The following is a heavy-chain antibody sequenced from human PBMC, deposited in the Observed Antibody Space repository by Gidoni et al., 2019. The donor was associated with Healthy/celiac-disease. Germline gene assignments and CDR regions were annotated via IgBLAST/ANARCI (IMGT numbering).Heavy chain of an antibody. CDR2: IYSGGST. CDR3: ASERITMVRGVDDAFDI. J-gene: IGHJ3*02. Sequence: EVQLVESGGGLIQPGGSLRLSCAASGFTVISNYMSWVRQAPGKGLEWVSVIYSGGSTYYADSVKGRFTISRDNSKNTLYLQMNSLRAEDTAVYYCASERITMVRGVDDAFDIWGQGTMVTVSS. D-gene: IGHD3-10*01. V-gene: IGHV3-53*01. CDR1: GFTVISNY.